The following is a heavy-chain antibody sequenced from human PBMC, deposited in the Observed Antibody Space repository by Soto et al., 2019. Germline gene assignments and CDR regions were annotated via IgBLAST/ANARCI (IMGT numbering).Heavy chain of an antibody. CDR3: ARDLAELRYFDWSDAFDI. D-gene: IGHD3-9*01. V-gene: IGHV1-46*03. CDR2: INPSGGST. CDR1: GYTFTSYY. Sequence: GASVKVSCKASGYTFTSYYMHWVRQAPGQGLEWMGIINPSGGSTSYAQKFQGRVTMTRDTSTSTVYMELSSLRSEDTAVYYCARDLAELRYFDWSDAFDIWDQGTMVTVSS. J-gene: IGHJ3*02.